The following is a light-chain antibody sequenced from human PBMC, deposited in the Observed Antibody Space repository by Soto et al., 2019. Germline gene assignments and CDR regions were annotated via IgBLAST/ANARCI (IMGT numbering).Light chain of an antibody. CDR1: STDVGSYNR. J-gene: IGLJ2*01. CDR2: EVS. CDR3: SSYPGSNSVV. V-gene: IGLV2-18*02. Sequence: QSALTQPPSVSGSPGQSVTISCTGTSTDVGSYNRVSWYQQPPGTAPKLMIYEVSYRPSGVPDRFSGSKSGNTASLTISGLQAEDEADYYCSSYPGSNSVVFGGGTKLTVL.